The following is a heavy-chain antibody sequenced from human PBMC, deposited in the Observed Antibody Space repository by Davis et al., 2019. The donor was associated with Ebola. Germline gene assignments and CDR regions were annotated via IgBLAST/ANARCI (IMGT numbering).Heavy chain of an antibody. CDR3: ARNYYGSGSYYNVDY. J-gene: IGHJ4*02. D-gene: IGHD3-10*01. CDR1: GFTFSSYS. Sequence: GESLKISCAASGFTFSSYSMNWVRQAPGKGLEWVAVISYDGSNKYYADSVKGRFTISRDNSKNTLYLQMNSLRAEDTAVYYCARNYYGSGSYYNVDYWGQGTLVTVSS. V-gene: IGHV3-30*03. CDR2: ISYDGSNK.